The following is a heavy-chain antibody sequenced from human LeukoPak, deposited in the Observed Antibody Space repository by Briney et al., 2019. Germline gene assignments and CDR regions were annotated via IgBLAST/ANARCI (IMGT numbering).Heavy chain of an antibody. CDR2: ISSSGSTI. CDR1: GFTFSDYY. Sequence: GGSLRLSCAASGFTFSDYYMSWIRQAPGKGLEWVSYISSSGSTIYYADSVKGRFTTSRDNGKKSQYLQMNSLRAEDTAVYYCARDSDIIGVAGTGPWFYYYGMDVWGQGTTVTVSS. J-gene: IGHJ6*02. D-gene: IGHD6-19*01. CDR3: ARDSDIIGVAGTGPWFYYYGMDV. V-gene: IGHV3-11*01.